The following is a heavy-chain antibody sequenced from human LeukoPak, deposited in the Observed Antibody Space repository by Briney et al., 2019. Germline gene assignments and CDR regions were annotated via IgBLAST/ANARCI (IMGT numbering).Heavy chain of an antibody. D-gene: IGHD5/OR15-5a*01. J-gene: IGHJ4*02. CDR1: GFTFGNYW. CDR3: ARDLPDY. CDR2: IKQDGSEK. Sequence: GGSLRLSCAASGFTFGNYWMSWVRQAPGKGLEWVANIKQDGSEKYYVDSVKGRFTISRANAKNSPYLQMNSLRAEDTAVYYCARDLPDYWGQGSLVTVSS. V-gene: IGHV3-7*04.